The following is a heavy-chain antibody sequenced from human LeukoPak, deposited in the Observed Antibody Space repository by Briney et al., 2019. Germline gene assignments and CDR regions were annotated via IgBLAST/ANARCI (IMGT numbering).Heavy chain of an antibody. CDR2: ISYDGSNK. D-gene: IGHD5-18*01. J-gene: IGHJ4*02. CDR1: GFTFSSYA. CDR3: ARDQIQLWLGYYFDY. Sequence: GGSLRLSCAASGFTFSSYAMHWVRQAPGKGLEWVAVISYDGSNKYYADSVKGRFTISRDNSKNTLYLQMISLRAEDTAVYYCARDQIQLWLGYYFDYWGQGTLVTVSS. V-gene: IGHV3-30-3*01.